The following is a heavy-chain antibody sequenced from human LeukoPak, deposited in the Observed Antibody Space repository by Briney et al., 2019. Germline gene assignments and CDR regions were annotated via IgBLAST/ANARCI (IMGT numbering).Heavy chain of an antibody. CDR1: GYSISSGYY. J-gene: IGHJ4*02. CDR3: ASRRGRLSPVDY. D-gene: IGHD3-16*01. V-gene: IGHV4-38-2*01. CDR2: IYHSGST. Sequence: SETLSLTCAVSGYSISSGYYWGWIRQPPGKGLEWIGTIYHSGSTYYNLSLKSRVTISVDTSKNQFSLKLSSVTAADTAAYYCASRRGRLSPVDYWGQGTLVTVSS.